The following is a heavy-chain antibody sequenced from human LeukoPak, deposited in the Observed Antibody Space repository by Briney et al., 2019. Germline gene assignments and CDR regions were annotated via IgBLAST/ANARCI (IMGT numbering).Heavy chain of an antibody. J-gene: IGHJ4*02. CDR2: IKPDGSEK. Sequence: GGSLTLSCAASGLTFSGYWMNWVRQAPGKGLEWVASIKPDGSEKYYVDSVKGRFTIARDNAKKSLYLQMTSLRDEDTAVYYCARGSGDYSGQGTLVTVFS. V-gene: IGHV3-7*04. CDR1: GLTFSGYW. CDR3: ARGSGDY.